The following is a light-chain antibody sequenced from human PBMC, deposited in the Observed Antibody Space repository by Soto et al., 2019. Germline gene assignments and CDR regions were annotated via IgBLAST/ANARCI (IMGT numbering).Light chain of an antibody. Sequence: IQMTPSPSPLSASVGVRVTITCRARPSISTCLAWYQQKPGKAHKLLLDDASRLESEVPSRFSGSGYGTECPLTISSLQPEDFATYYCQQYHSYWTFGQGTRVEIK. CDR3: QQYHSYWT. CDR2: DAS. J-gene: IGKJ1*01. V-gene: IGKV1-5*01. CDR1: PSISTC.